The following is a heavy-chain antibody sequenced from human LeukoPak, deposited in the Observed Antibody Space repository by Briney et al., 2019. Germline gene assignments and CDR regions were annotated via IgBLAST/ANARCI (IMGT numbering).Heavy chain of an antibody. V-gene: IGHV3-7*01. CDR3: AKLAKYFYGSETYYFFEH. CDR2: IKQDGTEK. Sequence: GGSLRLSCAASGFSFTTYWMSWVRQAPGKGLEWVANIKQDGTEKYYVDSVKGRFTISRENAENSLYLQMNSLRVEDTAVYYCAKLAKYFYGSETYYFFEHWGQGTPVTASS. J-gene: IGHJ4*02. D-gene: IGHD3-10*01. CDR1: GFSFTTYW.